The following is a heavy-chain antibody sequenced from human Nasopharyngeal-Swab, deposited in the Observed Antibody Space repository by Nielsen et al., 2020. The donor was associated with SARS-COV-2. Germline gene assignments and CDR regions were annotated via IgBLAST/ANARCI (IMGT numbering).Heavy chain of an antibody. D-gene: IGHD3-3*01. CDR2: IKNDGSEK. CDR1: GLSFSGYW. V-gene: IGHV3-7*03. Sequence: GESLKISCAATGLSFSGYWMTWVRQAPGKGLEWVANIKNDGSEKYYGDSVKGRFTISRDNAKNSLFLQMSTLRAEDTAVYYCAKITADYDFWSHQYYYYMDVWVKGTTVTVSS. J-gene: IGHJ6*03. CDR3: AKITADYDFWSHQYYYYMDV.